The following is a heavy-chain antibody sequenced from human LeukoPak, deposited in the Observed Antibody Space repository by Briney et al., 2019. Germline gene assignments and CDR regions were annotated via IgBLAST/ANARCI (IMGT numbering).Heavy chain of an antibody. V-gene: IGHV1-69*13. J-gene: IGHJ6*02. CDR2: IIPIFGTA. CDR3: VRWSIAARFDYYYGMDV. D-gene: IGHD6-6*01. CDR1: GGTFSSYA. Sequence: ASVKVSCKASGGTFSSYAISWVRQAPGQGLEWMGGIIPIFGTANYAQKFQGRVTITADESTSPAYMELSSLRSEDTAVYYCVRWSIAARFDYYYGMDVWGQGTTVTVSS.